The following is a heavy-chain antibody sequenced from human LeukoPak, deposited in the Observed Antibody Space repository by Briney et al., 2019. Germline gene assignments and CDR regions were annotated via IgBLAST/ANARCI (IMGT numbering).Heavy chain of an antibody. V-gene: IGHV4-34*01. CDR3: ARGLMTTVVTPYGY. CDR2: INHSGST. J-gene: IGHJ4*02. D-gene: IGHD4-23*01. Sequence: SETLSLTCAVYGGSFSGYYWSWLRQPPGKGLEWIGEINHSGSTNYNPSLKSRVTISVDTSKNQFSLKLSSVTAADTAVYYCARGLMTTVVTPYGYWGQGTLVTVSS. CDR1: GGSFSGYY.